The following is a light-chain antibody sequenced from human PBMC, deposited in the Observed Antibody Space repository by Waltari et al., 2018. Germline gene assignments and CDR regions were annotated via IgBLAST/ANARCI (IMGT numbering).Light chain of an antibody. CDR1: QHISAW. J-gene: IGKJ1*01. Sequence: DIQLTQSPSTLSASIGDRVTITCRASQHISAWLAWYQQKPGKAQKLLIYKSSSSGSGGSSRFTGSGSGTDFTLTISGLQPDDFATYYCHHYDGYSLTFGQGTRVEVK. V-gene: IGKV1-5*03. CDR2: KSS. CDR3: HHYDGYSLT.